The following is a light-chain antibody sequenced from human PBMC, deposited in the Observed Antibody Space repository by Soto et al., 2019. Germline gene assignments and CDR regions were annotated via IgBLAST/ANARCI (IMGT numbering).Light chain of an antibody. Sequence: QPVLTQPASVSGSPGQSITISCTGTSRDVGGYNYVSWHQQHPGKAPKVVITEVSNRPSGVSNRFSGSKSGNTASLTISGLQAEDEADYYCCSYAGSSTLWVFGGGTKLTVL. V-gene: IGLV2-14*01. CDR3: CSYAGSSTLWV. J-gene: IGLJ3*02. CDR1: SRDVGGYNY. CDR2: EVS.